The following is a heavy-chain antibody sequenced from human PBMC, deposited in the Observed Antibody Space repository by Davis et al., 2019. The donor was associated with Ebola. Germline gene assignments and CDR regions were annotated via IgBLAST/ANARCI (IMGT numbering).Heavy chain of an antibody. D-gene: IGHD3-9*01. J-gene: IGHJ4*02. Sequence: SVKGRFTISRDNSKNTLHLQMNSLRAGDTAVYYCAKKPSFDWLSGYFDYWGQGTLVTVSS. CDR3: AKKPSFDWLSGYFDY. V-gene: IGHV3-23*01.